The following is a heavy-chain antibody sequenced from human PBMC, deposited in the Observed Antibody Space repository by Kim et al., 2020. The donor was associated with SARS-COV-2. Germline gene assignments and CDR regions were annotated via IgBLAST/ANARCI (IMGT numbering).Heavy chain of an antibody. J-gene: IGHJ4*02. Sequence: PSFQGQVTISADKTISTAYLQWSSLKASDTAMYYCARTGRIYSSYDFFDYWGQGTLVTVSS. V-gene: IGHV5-51*01. CDR3: ARTGRIYSSYDFFDY. D-gene: IGHD5-12*01.